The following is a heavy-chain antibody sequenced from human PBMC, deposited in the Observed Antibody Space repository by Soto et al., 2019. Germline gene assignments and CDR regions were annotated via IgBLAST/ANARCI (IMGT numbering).Heavy chain of an antibody. CDR2: INAGNGNT. D-gene: IGHD3-10*01. V-gene: IGHV1-3*05. CDR3: ARDAGWFGELFDY. J-gene: IGHJ4*02. Sequence: QVQLVQSGAEEKKPGASVKVSCKASGYTFTSYAMHWVRQAPGQRLEWMGWINAGNGNTKYSQKFQGRVTITRDTSASTAYMELSSLRSEDTAVYYCARDAGWFGELFDYWGQGTLVTVSS. CDR1: GYTFTSYA.